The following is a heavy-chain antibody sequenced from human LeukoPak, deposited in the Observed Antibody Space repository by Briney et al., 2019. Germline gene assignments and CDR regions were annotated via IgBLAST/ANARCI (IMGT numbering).Heavy chain of an antibody. J-gene: IGHJ4*02. V-gene: IGHV3-74*03. CDR3: ARVSFCPRCHFDY. CDR2: ISPDGSSA. D-gene: IGHD2/OR15-2a*01. Sequence: GGSLRLSCAASGFSFSSYWMHWVRQAPGKGLVWVARISPDGSSALSADSVRGRFTISRDNADNTLYLQLNSLRAEDTAVYYCARVSFCPRCHFDYWGQGTLVTVSS. CDR1: GFSFSSYW.